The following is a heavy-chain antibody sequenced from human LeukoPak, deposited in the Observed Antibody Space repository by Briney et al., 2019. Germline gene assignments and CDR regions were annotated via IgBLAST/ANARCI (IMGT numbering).Heavy chain of an antibody. CDR1: GDSISSYY. V-gene: IGHV4-59*01. D-gene: IGHD2-2*01. CDR2: IYYSGST. Sequence: SGTLSLTCTVSGDSISSYYWSWIRQPPGKGQEWIGYIYYSGSTNYNSSLRSRISISVDTSKNQFSLKLSSVTTADTAVYYCASGPVPEYFQHWGQGTLVTVSS. CDR3: ASGPVPEYFQH. J-gene: IGHJ1*01.